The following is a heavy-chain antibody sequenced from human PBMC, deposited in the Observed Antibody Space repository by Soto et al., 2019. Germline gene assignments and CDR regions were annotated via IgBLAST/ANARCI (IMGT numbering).Heavy chain of an antibody. J-gene: IGHJ4*02. V-gene: IGHV3-21*01. CDR2: ISSSSSYI. Sequence: GESLKISCAASGFTFSSYAMSWVRQAPGKGLEWVSSISSSSSYIYYADSVKGRFTISRDNAKNSLYLQMNSLRAEDTAVYYCARTGYGSWSDYWGQGTLVTVSS. D-gene: IGHD6-13*01. CDR1: GFTFSSYA. CDR3: ARTGYGSWSDY.